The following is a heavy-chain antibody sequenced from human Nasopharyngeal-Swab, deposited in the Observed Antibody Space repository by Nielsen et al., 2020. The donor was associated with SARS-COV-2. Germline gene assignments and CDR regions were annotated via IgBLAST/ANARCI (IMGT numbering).Heavy chain of an antibody. CDR3: ARAPRDWFHGNWYFDL. CDR1: GGSFSGYY. J-gene: IGHJ2*01. Sequence: SETLSLTCAVYGGSFSGYYWSWIRQPPGKGLEWIGDINHSRSTNYNPSLKSRVTISIDTSKNQFSLKLSSVTAADTAVYYCARAPRDWFHGNWYFDLWGRGTLVTVSS. CDR2: INHSRST. D-gene: IGHD3/OR15-3a*01. V-gene: IGHV4-34*01.